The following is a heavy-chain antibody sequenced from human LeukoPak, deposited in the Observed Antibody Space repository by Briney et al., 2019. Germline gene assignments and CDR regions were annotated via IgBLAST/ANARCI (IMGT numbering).Heavy chain of an antibody. J-gene: IGHJ4*02. D-gene: IGHD3-10*01. CDR1: GFTFSSYW. Sequence: EAGGSLRLSCAASGFTFSSYWMHWVRQAPGKGLVWVSRINSDGSSTSYADSVKGRFTISRDNAKNTLYLQMNSLRAEDTAVYYCARAGYYGSGSQDYFDYWGQGTLVTVSS. V-gene: IGHV3-74*01. CDR2: INSDGSST. CDR3: ARAGYYGSGSQDYFDY.